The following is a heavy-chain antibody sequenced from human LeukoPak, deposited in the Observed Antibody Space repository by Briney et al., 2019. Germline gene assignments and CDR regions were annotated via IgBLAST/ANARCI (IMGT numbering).Heavy chain of an antibody. Sequence: SETLSLTCTVSGGSISSYYWSWIRQPPGKGLEWIGYIYYSGGTNYNPSLKSRVTISVDTSKNQFSLKLSSVTAADTAVYYCAGGYTAIDAFDIWGQGTMVTVSS. J-gene: IGHJ3*02. D-gene: IGHD5-18*01. CDR1: GGSISSYY. V-gene: IGHV4-59*08. CDR3: AGGYTAIDAFDI. CDR2: IYYSGGT.